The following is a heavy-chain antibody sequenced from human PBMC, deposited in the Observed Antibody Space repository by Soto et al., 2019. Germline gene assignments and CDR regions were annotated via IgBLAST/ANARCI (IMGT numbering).Heavy chain of an antibody. CDR3: ARHLRSGESVTTNWFDP. CDR2: VIPNLGTA. D-gene: IGHD3-10*01. Sequence: SEKVSCKDSGGTFRNYAIIWVRQAPVPVLEWMGGVIPNLGTANYAQKFQGRITITADESTSTAYMELRSLRSEDTAVYYCARHLRSGESVTTNWFDPWGQGTLVTVSS. CDR1: GGTFRNYA. V-gene: IGHV1-69*13. J-gene: IGHJ5*02.